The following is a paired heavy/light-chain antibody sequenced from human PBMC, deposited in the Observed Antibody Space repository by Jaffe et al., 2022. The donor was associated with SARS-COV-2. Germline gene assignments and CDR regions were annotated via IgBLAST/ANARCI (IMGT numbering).Light chain of an antibody. CDR2: KDS. CDR3: QSADSSGTYV. Sequence: SYELTQPPSVSVSPGQTARITCSADALPKQYAYWYQQKPGQAPVLVIYKDSERPSGIPERFSGSSSGTTVTLTISGVQAEDEADYYCQSADSSGTYVFGTGTKVTVL. J-gene: IGLJ1*01. V-gene: IGLV3-25*03. CDR1: ALPKQY.
Heavy chain of an antibody. D-gene: IGHD6-19*01. V-gene: IGHV1-69*02. J-gene: IGHJ6*02. CDR3: ASSDRGSSGYYGMDV. Sequence: QVQLVQSGAEVKKPGSSVKVSCKASGGTFSSYTISWVRQAPGQGLEWMGRIIPILGIANYAQKFQGRVTITADKSTSTAYMELSSLRSEDTAVYYCASSDRGSSGYYGMDVWGQGTTVTVSS. CDR1: GGTFSSYT. CDR2: IIPILGIA.